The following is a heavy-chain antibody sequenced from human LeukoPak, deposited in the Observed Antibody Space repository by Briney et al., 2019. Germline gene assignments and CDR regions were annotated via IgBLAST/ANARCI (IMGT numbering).Heavy chain of an antibody. CDR1: GFTFSSYS. CDR3: ARDQNNYYGMDV. D-gene: IGHD2/OR15-2a*01. J-gene: IGHJ6*02. CDR2: ISSGSSIR. V-gene: IGHV3-48*02. Sequence: GGSLRLSCSASGFTFSSYSMNWVRQAPGTGLGWDSYISSGSSIRSNADSVKGRFTISRDNATNTLYLQMNSLRDEDTAVYYCARDQNNYYGMDVWGQGTKVTVS.